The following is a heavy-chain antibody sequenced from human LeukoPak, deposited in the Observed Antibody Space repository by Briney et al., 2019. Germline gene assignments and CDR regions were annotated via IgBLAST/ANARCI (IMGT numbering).Heavy chain of an antibody. V-gene: IGHV3-20*04. CDR3: ARPNSGTYFDAFDI. D-gene: IGHD1-26*01. CDR1: GFTFDDYG. CDR2: INWNGGST. Sequence: PGVSLRLSCAASGFTFDDYGMSWVRQAPGKGLEWVSGINWNGGSTGYADSVKGRFTISRDNAKNSLYLQMSSLRAEDTALYYCARPNSGTYFDAFDIWGQGTMVTVSS. J-gene: IGHJ3*02.